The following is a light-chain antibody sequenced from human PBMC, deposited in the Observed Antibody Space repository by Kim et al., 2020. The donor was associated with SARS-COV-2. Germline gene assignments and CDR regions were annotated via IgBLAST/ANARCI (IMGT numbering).Light chain of an antibody. CDR2: GAY. J-gene: IGKJ4*01. CDR3: QQYNNWPLT. Sequence: SVSPGERATLSCRASQSVSTKLAWYQQKFGQAPRLLIYGAYTRATGIPARFSGSGSATEFTLTISSLQSEDFALYYCQQYNNWPLTFGGGTKVEI. V-gene: IGKV3-15*01. CDR1: QSVSTK.